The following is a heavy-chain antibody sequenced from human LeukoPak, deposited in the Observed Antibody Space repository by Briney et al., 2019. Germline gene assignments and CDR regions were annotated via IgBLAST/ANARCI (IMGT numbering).Heavy chain of an antibody. Sequence: ASVKVSCKASGHTFTSYYMHWVRQAPGQGLEWMGIINPSGGSTSYAQKFQGRVTMTRDMSTSTVYMELSSLRSEDTAVYYCARDDYGGSPFDYWGQGTLVTVSS. CDR2: INPSGGST. CDR1: GHTFTSYY. V-gene: IGHV1-46*01. CDR3: ARDDYGGSPFDY. J-gene: IGHJ4*02. D-gene: IGHD4-23*01.